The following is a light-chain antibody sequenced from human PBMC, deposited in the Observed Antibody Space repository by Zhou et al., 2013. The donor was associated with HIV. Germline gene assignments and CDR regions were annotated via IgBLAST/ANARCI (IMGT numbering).Light chain of an antibody. CDR1: HTISSS. J-gene: IGKJ1*01. CDR3: QQYNSYPWT. V-gene: IGKV1-5*01. Sequence: MTQSPATLSVSPGERATLSCRASHTISSSLAWYQQKPGKAPKRLIYTASNLQSGVPSRFSGSGSGTEFTLTISSLQPDDFATYYCQQYNSYPWTFGQGTKVEIK. CDR2: TAS.